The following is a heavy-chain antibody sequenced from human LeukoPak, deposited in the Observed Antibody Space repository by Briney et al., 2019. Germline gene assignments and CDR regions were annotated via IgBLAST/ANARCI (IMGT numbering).Heavy chain of an antibody. D-gene: IGHD1-26*01. V-gene: IGHV4-4*07. J-gene: IGHJ2*01. CDR1: GGSISSYY. CDR2: IYTSGST. Sequence: ETLSLTCTVSGGSISSYYWSWIRQPAGKGLEWIGRIYTSGSTDYNPSLRSRVTMSVDTSKNQFSLKLTSVTAADTAVYYCARGGWSGSSHWFFDLWGRGTLVIVSS. CDR3: ARGGWSGSSHWFFDL.